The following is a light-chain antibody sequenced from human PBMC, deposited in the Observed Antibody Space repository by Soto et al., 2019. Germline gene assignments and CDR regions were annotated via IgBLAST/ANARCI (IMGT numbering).Light chain of an antibody. CDR2: AAS. CDR1: QRISSSY. Sequence: EVVLTQSPGTLSLSPGERTTLSCRASQRISSSYLAWYQQKPGQAPRLLIYAASSRATGIPDRFSGSGSGTDFTLTISSLESEDFAVYYCQQYGSSRWTFGQGTKVEIK. V-gene: IGKV3-20*01. J-gene: IGKJ1*01. CDR3: QQYGSSRWT.